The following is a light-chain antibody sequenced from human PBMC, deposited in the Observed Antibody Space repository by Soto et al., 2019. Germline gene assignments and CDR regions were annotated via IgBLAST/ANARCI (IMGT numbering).Light chain of an antibody. V-gene: IGKV3-15*01. CDR1: QSVTNN. J-gene: IGKJ5*01. CDR3: QHRMNWPIT. Sequence: IVMTQSPDTLSVSPGERATLSCRASQSVTNNLAWYQQKPGQAPRLLIYGASTRTIAIPARFSGSGSGTDFTLTISSLQSEDFAVYYCQHRMNWPITFGQGTRLEIK. CDR2: GAS.